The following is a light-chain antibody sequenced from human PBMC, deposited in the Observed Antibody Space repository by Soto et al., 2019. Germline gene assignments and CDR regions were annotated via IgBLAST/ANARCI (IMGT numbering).Light chain of an antibody. CDR1: SSDVGGYEY. CDR2: AVT. J-gene: IGLJ1*01. V-gene: IGLV2-11*01. CDR3: SSYAGSDVFV. Sequence: QSALTQPRSVSGSPGQSVTISCTGTSSDVGGYEYVSWYQQYPGKAPKLMIYAVTRRPSGVPDRFSGSKSGNTASLTVSGLQTEDEADYYCSSYAGSDVFVFGTGTKVTVL.